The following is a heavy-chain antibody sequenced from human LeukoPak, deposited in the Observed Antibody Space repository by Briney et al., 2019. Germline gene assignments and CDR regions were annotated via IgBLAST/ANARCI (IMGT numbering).Heavy chain of an antibody. J-gene: IGHJ6*03. CDR2: IYSGGST. CDR1: GFTVSSNY. CDR3: ARRLGTAQTRGYYYYYMDV. Sequence: GGSLRLSCAASGFTVSSNYMSWVRQAPGKGLEWVSVIYSGGSTYYADSVKGRFTISRDNSKNTLYLQMNSLRAEDTAVYYCARRLGTAQTRGYYYYYMDVWGKGTTVTVSS. V-gene: IGHV3-66*04. D-gene: IGHD1-14*01.